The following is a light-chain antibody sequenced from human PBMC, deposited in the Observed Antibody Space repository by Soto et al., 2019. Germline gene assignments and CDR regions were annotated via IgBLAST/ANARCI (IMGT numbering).Light chain of an antibody. Sequence: EIVLTQSPGTLSLSPGERATLSCRASQSVSSSYLAWYQQKPGQAPRLLIYGASSRATGIPDRFSGSGSGTHFTLTISRLEPEDFAVYYCQQYGSSQTFGQGTKLEIK. CDR3: QQYGSSQT. CDR1: QSVSSSY. CDR2: GAS. V-gene: IGKV3-20*01. J-gene: IGKJ2*01.